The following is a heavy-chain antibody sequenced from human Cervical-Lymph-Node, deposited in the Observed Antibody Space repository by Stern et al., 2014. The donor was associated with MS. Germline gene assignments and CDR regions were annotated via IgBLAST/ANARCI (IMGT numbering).Heavy chain of an antibody. V-gene: IGHV3-30*18. J-gene: IGHJ4*02. Sequence: DQLVESGGGVAQPGRSLRLSCAASGFTFSLSGMNWVRQAPGKGLDWVAVISYDGSDKYYGVSVKGRFTISRDNSKNTVYLQMNSLRAEDTAVYYCANAAALSCRSPSCYKAFEYWGQGILVTVSS. CDR1: GFTFSLSG. D-gene: IGHD2-2*02. CDR2: ISYDGSDK. CDR3: ANAAALSCRSPSCYKAFEY.